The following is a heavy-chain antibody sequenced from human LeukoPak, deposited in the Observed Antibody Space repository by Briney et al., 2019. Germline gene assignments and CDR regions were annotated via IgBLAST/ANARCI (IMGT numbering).Heavy chain of an antibody. CDR3: ASDTFYCSSTNCYRFDY. Sequence: GGSLRLSCAASGFTFSSYWMSWVRQAPGKGLEWVAVISSDGSNKYYAGSVMGRFTISRDNSKNTLYLQMNSLRTEDTAVYYCASDTFYCSSTNCYRFDYWGQGTLVTVSS. CDR1: GFTFSSYW. D-gene: IGHD2-2*01. J-gene: IGHJ4*02. V-gene: IGHV3-30-3*01. CDR2: ISSDGSNK.